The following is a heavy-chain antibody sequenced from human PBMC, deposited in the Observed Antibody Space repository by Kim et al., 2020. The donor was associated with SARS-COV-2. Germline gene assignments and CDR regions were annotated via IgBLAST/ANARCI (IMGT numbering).Heavy chain of an antibody. CDR2: IYYSGST. J-gene: IGHJ4*02. V-gene: IGHV4-39*01. Sequence: SETLSLTCTVSGGSISSSSYYWGWIRQTPGKGLEWIGSIYYSGSTYYNPSLKSRVTISVDTSKNQFSLKMSSVTAANTAVYYCARLSYDYIWGSYPLPADYCDQGTLVTASA. CDR3: ARLSYDYIWGSYPLPADY. CDR1: GGSISSSSYY. D-gene: IGHD3-16*02.